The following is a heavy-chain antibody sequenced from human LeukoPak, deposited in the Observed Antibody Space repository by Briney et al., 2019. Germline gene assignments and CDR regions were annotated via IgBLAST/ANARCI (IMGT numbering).Heavy chain of an antibody. J-gene: IGHJ4*02. V-gene: IGHV4-39*01. Sequence: PSETLSLTCTVSGGSISSSIYYWCWIRKPPGKGLEWLGSIYYSGSTYYNPSLKSRVIISVDTSKNQFSLKLKSETAADMAVYYCARLADCSSTSCYDHWGQGTLVTVSS. CDR2: IYYSGST. D-gene: IGHD2-2*01. CDR3: ARLADCSSTSCYDH. CDR1: GGSISSSIYY.